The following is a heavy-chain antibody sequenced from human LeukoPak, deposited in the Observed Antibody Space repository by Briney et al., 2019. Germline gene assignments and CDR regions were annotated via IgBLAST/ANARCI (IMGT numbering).Heavy chain of an antibody. CDR1: GYTLTELS. V-gene: IGHV1-24*01. CDR3: ATGRKGYSYGPDAFDI. D-gene: IGHD5-18*01. Sequence: ASVEVSCKVSGYTLTELSMHWVRQAPGKGLEWMGGFDPEDGETIYAQKFQGRVTMTEDTSTDTAYMELSSLRSEDTAVYYCATGRKGYSYGPDAFDIWGQGTMVTVSS. CDR2: FDPEDGET. J-gene: IGHJ3*02.